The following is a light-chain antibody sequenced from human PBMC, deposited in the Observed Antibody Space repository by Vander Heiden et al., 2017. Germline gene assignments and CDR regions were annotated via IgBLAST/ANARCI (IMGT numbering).Light chain of an antibody. CDR1: QSVSSSY. CDR3: QQYGSPYN. J-gene: IGKJ2*01. Sequence: EIVLTQSPGTLSLSPGERATLSCRASQSVSSSYLAWYQQKPGQAPRLLIYGASSRATGIPDRFSGSGSGTDFTLTISRLEPEDFAVYYCQQYGSPYNVGQGTKLEIK. CDR2: GAS. V-gene: IGKV3-20*01.